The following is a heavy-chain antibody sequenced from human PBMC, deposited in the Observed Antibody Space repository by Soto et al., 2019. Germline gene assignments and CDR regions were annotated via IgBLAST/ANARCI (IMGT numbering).Heavy chain of an antibody. CDR3: ARDSYYDFWSGYPPSHYGMDV. Sequence: ASVKVSCKASGYTFTSYGISWVRQAPGQGLEWMGWIRAYDGNTNYAQKLQGRVTMTTDTSTSTAYMELRSLRSDDTAVYYCARDSYYDFWSGYPPSHYGMDVWGQGTTVTVSS. CDR2: IRAYDGNT. V-gene: IGHV1-18*01. J-gene: IGHJ6*02. D-gene: IGHD3-3*01. CDR1: GYTFTSYG.